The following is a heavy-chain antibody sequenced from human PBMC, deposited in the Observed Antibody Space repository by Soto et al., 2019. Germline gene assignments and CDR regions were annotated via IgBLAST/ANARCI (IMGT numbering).Heavy chain of an antibody. CDR3: ARDVYYDSSGYFDY. Sequence: SKTLSLTCTVSGGSVSSGSYYWSWIRQPPGKGLEWIGYIYYSGSTNYNPSLKSRVTISVDTSKNQFSLKLSSVTAADTAVYYCARDVYYDSSGYFDYWGQGTLVTVSS. J-gene: IGHJ4*02. CDR2: IYYSGST. V-gene: IGHV4-61*01. D-gene: IGHD3-22*01. CDR1: GGSVSSGSYY.